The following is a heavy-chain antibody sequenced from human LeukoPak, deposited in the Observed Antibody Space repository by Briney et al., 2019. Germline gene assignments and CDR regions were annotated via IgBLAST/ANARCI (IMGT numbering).Heavy chain of an antibody. CDR2: IYYSGST. CDR3: ARYVVVTAYFDY. CDR1: GGSISSYY. V-gene: IGHV4-59*01. Sequence: SETLSLTCTVSGGSISSYYWSWIRQPPGKGLEWIGYIYYSGSTNYNPSLKSRVTISVDTSKNQFSLKLSSVTAADTAVYYCARYVVVTAYFDYWGQGTLVTVSS. D-gene: IGHD2-21*02. J-gene: IGHJ4*02.